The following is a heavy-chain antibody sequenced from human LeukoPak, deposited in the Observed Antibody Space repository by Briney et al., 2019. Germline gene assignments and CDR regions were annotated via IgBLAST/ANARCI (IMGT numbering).Heavy chain of an antibody. D-gene: IGHD4-17*01. Sequence: ASVKVSCKASGGTFSSYAISWVRQAPGQGLEWMGGIIPIFGTANYAQKFQGRVTITTDESTSTAYMELSSLRSEDTAVYYCARPGADYGDYSYWGQGTLVTVSS. CDR1: GGTFSSYA. CDR2: IIPIFGTA. J-gene: IGHJ4*02. V-gene: IGHV1-69*05. CDR3: ARPGADYGDYSY.